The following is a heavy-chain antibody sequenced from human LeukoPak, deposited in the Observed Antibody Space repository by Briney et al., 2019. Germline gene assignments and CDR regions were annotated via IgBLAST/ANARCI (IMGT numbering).Heavy chain of an antibody. CDR1: GFTFRIYA. Sequence: GGSLRLSCAGSGFTFRIYAMSWIRQAPGKGLEWGSYISSSSSSYTNYADSVKGRFTISRDNAKNSLYLQMNSLRAEDTAVYYCARDARSWFDPWGQGTLVTVSS. J-gene: IGHJ5*02. CDR3: ARDARSWFDP. V-gene: IGHV3-11*05. CDR2: ISSSSSSYT.